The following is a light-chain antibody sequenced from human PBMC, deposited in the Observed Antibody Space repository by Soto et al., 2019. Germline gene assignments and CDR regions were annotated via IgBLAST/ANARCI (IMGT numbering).Light chain of an antibody. CDR1: SGDVGGYDY. J-gene: IGLJ1*01. V-gene: IGLV2-14*01. CDR3: SSHTSGSTRV. CDR2: EVT. Sequence: QSVLTQPASVSGSPGQSIAISCTGTSGDVGGYDYVSWYQQHPDKAPKLMIYEVTKRPSWVSNRFSGSKSGNTASLTISGLQPEDEADYYCSSHTSGSTRVFGSGTKLTVL.